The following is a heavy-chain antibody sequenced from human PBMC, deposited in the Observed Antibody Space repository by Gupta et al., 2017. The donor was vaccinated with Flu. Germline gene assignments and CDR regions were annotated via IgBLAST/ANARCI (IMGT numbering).Heavy chain of an antibody. CDR2: IFSSGKT. D-gene: IGHD4-17*01. V-gene: IGHV3-66*02. J-gene: IGHJ6*01. CDR3: AGESCSVTRDRYYDYGVVR. Sequence: EVQLVESGGSLVSPGESLTLSCLMSAFPVSSSYMSWVRQAPGKGLQWVAVIFSSGKTYYAVSVKGRFTISKDKSKSTLYLQMNSPRAEDSAVYYCAGESCSVTRDRYYDYGVVRWGKGTTV. CDR1: AFPVSSSY.